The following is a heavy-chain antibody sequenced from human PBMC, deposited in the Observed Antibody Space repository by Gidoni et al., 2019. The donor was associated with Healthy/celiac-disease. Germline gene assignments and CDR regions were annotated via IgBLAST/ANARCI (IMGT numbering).Heavy chain of an antibody. CDR3: ARDPILRFGELSQVMDV. D-gene: IGHD3-10*01. Sequence: EVQLVESGGGLVKPGGSLRLSCAASGFTFSSYSMNWVRQAPGKGLEWVSSISSSSSYIYYADSVKGRFTISRDNAKNSLYLQMNSLRAEDTAVYYCARDPILRFGELSQVMDVWGQGTTVTVSS. J-gene: IGHJ6*02. V-gene: IGHV3-21*01. CDR2: ISSSSSYI. CDR1: GFTFSSYS.